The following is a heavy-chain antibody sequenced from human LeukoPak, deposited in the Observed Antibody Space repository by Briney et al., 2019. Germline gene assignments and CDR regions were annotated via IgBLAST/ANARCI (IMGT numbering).Heavy chain of an antibody. V-gene: IGHV4-30-2*01. J-gene: IGHJ4*02. CDR1: GGSISSGGYS. D-gene: IGHD6-13*01. Sequence: SETLSLTCAVSGGSISSGGYSWSWIRQPPGKGLEWIGYIYHSGSTYYNQSLKSRVTISVDRSKNQFSLKLSSVTVADTAVYYCARAHSSSWTPFDYWGQGTLVTVSS. CDR2: IYHSGST. CDR3: ARAHSSSWTPFDY.